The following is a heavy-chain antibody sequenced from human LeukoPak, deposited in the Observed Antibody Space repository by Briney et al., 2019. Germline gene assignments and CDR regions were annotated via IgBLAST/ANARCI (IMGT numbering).Heavy chain of an antibody. CDR3: ARELGSYEGGYYGMDV. D-gene: IGHD1-26*01. CDR2: INEDGSEK. V-gene: IGHV3-7*01. J-gene: IGHJ6*02. Sequence: GGSLRLSCAASGFTFSARWMSWVRQAPGKGLGWVANINEDGSEKNYVESLKGRFTISRDNAKNSLYLQMNSLRAEDTALYYCARELGSYEGGYYGMDVWGQGTTVTISS. CDR1: GFTFSARW.